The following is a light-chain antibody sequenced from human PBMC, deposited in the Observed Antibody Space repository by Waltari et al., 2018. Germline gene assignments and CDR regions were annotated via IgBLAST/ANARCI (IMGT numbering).Light chain of an antibody. CDR1: QSVSSN. V-gene: IGKV3-15*01. Sequence: EIVMTQSPATLSASPGERATLSCRASQSVSSNLAWYQQKPGQAPRLLIFAASSRATDIPARFSGSGSGTEFTLTISSLQSEDFAVYYCQQNNHWPPTFGQGTKVEIK. J-gene: IGKJ1*01. CDR2: AAS. CDR3: QQNNHWPPT.